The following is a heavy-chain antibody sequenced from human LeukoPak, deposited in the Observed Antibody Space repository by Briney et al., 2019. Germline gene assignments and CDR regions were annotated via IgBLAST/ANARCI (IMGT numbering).Heavy chain of an antibody. D-gene: IGHD3-22*01. CDR2: ISAYNGNA. J-gene: IGHJ4*02. CDR1: GYTFTRYG. V-gene: IGHV1-18*01. Sequence: SVKVSCKSSGYTFTRYGISWVRQGPGQGLEWMGWISAYNGNANYAQKLQGRVTMTTDTSTSTAYMELRSLRSDDTAVYYCARERGLLRHLFDYWGQGTLVSVSS. CDR3: ARERGLLRHLFDY.